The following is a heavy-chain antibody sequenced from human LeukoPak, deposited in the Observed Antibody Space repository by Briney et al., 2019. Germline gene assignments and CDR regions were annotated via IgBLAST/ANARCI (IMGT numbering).Heavy chain of an antibody. Sequence: PGGSLRLSCAASGFTFSSYGMDWVRQAPGKGLEWVAFILYDGSNKYYADSVKGRFTISRDNSKNTLYLQMNSLRAEDTAVYYCAKDGDGYNHLRFLTRKRGYFDYWGQGTLVTVSS. CDR2: ILYDGSNK. J-gene: IGHJ4*02. CDR3: AKDGDGYNHLRFLTRKRGYFDY. CDR1: GFTFSSYG. V-gene: IGHV3-30*02. D-gene: IGHD5-24*01.